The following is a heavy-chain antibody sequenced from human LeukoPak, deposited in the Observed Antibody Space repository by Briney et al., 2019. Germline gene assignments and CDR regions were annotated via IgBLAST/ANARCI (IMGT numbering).Heavy chain of an antibody. CDR2: IIPIFGTA. CDR1: GGTFSSYA. CDR3: ATDPPKDLSWFQRYFAL. V-gene: IGHV1-69*06. D-gene: IGHD2-15*01. J-gene: IGHJ2*01. Sequence: ASVKVSCKASGGTFSSYAISWVRQAPGQGLEWMGGIIPIFGTANYAQKFQGRVTMTEDTSSDTAYMELRSLRSEDTAVYYCATDPPKDLSWFQRYFALWGRGTLVTVSS.